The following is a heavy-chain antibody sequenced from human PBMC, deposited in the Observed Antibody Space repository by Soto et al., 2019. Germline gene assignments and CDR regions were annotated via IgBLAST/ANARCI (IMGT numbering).Heavy chain of an antibody. V-gene: IGHV3-21*01. CDR2: ISSSSSYI. D-gene: IGHD1-26*01. CDR1: GFTFSSYS. Sequence: GGSLRLSCAASGFTFSSYSMNWVRQAPGKGLEWVSSISSSSSYIYYADSVKGRFTISRDNAKNSLYLQMNSLRAEDTAVYYCARALPAAVVGATSLHPIGYWGQGTLVTVSS. CDR3: ARALPAAVVGATSLHPIGY. J-gene: IGHJ4*02.